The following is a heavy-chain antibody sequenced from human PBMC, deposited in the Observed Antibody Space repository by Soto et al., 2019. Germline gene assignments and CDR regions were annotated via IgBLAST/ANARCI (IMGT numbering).Heavy chain of an antibody. J-gene: IGHJ5*02. CDR1: GGSISSSNW. CDR2: IYHSGST. CDR3: ARTYYDSNGWFDP. D-gene: IGHD3-22*01. Sequence: QVQLQESGPGLVKPSGTLSLTCAVSGGSISSSNWWSWVRQPPGKGLEWIGEIYHSGSTNYNPSLTSRVTISVDKSKNQFSLKLSSATAADTAVYYGARTYYDSNGWFDPCGQGTLVTVSS. V-gene: IGHV4-4*02.